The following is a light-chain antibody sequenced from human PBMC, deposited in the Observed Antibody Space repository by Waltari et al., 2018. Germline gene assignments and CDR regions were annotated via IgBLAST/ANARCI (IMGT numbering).Light chain of an antibody. CDR2: GTS. CDR3: QQYDRTPWT. CDR1: QSISSSY. V-gene: IGKV3-20*01. Sequence: ELVLTQSPGTLSVSPGERVTLSCRASQSISSSYLAWHQQKPGQTPRLLIYGTSSRATGVPDRFSGSGSGTDFTLTISRLEPEDFAVYYCQQYDRTPWTFGQGTKVEIK. J-gene: IGKJ1*01.